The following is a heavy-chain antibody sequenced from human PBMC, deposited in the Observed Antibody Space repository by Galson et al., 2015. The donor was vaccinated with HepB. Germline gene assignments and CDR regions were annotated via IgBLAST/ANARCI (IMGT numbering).Heavy chain of an antibody. V-gene: IGHV6-1*01. Sequence: CAISGDNVSSNSAAWNWIKQSPSRGLEWLGRTYYRSKWYNDYAVSVKSRITINPDTSKNQFSLQLNSVTPEDTAVYYCARAVLDIVVVPAAMGAGAVAPPSSSLWYIDLWGRGTLVTVSS. J-gene: IGHJ2*01. D-gene: IGHD2-2*03. CDR2: TYYRSKWYN. CDR1: GDNVSSNSAA. CDR3: ARAVLDIVVVPAAMGAGAVAPPSSSLWYIDL.